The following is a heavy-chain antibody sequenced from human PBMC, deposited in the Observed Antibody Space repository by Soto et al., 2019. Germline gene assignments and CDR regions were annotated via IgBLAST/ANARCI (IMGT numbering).Heavy chain of an antibody. CDR3: ASGSYYLSYAFDI. D-gene: IGHD1-26*01. V-gene: IGHV3-7*01. CDR1: GFTFSSYW. J-gene: IGHJ3*02. Sequence: GGSLRLSCAASGFTFSSYWMSWVRQAPGKGLEWVANIKQDGSEKYYVDSVKGRFTISRDNAKNSLYLQMNSLRAEDTAVYYCASGSYYLSYAFDIWGQGXMVTV. CDR2: IKQDGSEK.